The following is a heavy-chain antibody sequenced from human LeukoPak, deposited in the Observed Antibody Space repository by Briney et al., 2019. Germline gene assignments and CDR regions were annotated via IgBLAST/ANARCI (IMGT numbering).Heavy chain of an antibody. CDR3: ARDATSDVWSRGDY. CDR2: ISGSDSGT. CDR1: GFTFSSYG. V-gene: IGHV3-23*01. D-gene: IGHD1-26*01. Sequence: PGRSLRLSCAASGFTFSSYGMHWVRQAPGQGLEWVSAISGSDSGTYYAGSVKGRFTISRDNSKNTLYLQMNSLRAEDTAVYYCARDATSDVWSRGDYWGQGTLVTVSS. J-gene: IGHJ4*02.